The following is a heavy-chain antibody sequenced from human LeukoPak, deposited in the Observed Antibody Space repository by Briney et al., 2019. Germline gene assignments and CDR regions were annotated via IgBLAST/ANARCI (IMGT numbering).Heavy chain of an antibody. J-gene: IGHJ4*02. CDR1: GYSISSGYY. Sequence: TSETLSLTCTVSGYSISSGYYWGWIRQPPGKGLEWMGSIYHSGSTYYNPSLKSRVTISVDTSKNQFSLKLSSVTAADTAVYYCARGVAPYGSGGYYNEDYFDYWGQGTLVTVSS. V-gene: IGHV4-38-2*02. D-gene: IGHD3-10*01. CDR2: IYHSGST. CDR3: ARGVAPYGSGGYYNEDYFDY.